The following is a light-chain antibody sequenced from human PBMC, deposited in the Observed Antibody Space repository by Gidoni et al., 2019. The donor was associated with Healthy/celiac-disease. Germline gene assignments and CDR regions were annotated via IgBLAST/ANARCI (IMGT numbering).Light chain of an antibody. CDR2: AAS. CDR1: QSISSY. Sequence: DIQMTQSPSSLSASVGDRVTIPCRASQSISSYLNWYQQKPGKAPKLLIYAASSLQSGVPSRFSGSGSGTDFTLTISSLQPEDFATYYCQQSYNTPFTFXHXTKVDIK. J-gene: IGKJ3*01. CDR3: QQSYNTPFT. V-gene: IGKV1-39*01.